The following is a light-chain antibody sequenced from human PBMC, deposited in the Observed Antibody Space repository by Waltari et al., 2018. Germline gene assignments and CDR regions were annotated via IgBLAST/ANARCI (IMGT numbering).Light chain of an antibody. CDR2: DAS. V-gene: IGKV1-33*01. J-gene: IGKJ5*01. Sequence: DIQMTQSPSSLSASVGDRATITCQASQGISNYLNWYQQKPGKAPKLLTHDASNLETGVPSRFSGSGSGTDFTFTISSLQPEDIATYYCQQYDNLPPGTFGQGTRLEIK. CDR3: QQYDNLPPGT. CDR1: QGISNY.